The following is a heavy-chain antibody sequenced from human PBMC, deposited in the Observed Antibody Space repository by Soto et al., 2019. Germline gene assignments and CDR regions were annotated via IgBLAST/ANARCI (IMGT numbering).Heavy chain of an antibody. CDR1: GFSFSNAW. CDR3: DYYRDTSARHVDF. D-gene: IGHD3-22*01. CDR2: IKSEGSGGTT. Sequence: EVQLVESGGGLVKPGGSLRLSCAASGFSFSNAWMKWVRQAPGKGLEWVGRIKSEGSGGTTDHAAAVKGRFIISRDDSKNMLFLQMDSLIAEDSAVYYCDYYRDTSARHVDFWGQGTLVTVSS. J-gene: IGHJ4*02. V-gene: IGHV3-15*07.